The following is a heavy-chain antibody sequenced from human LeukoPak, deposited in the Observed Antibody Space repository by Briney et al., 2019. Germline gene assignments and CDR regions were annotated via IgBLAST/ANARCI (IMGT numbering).Heavy chain of an antibody. V-gene: IGHV1-8*01. J-gene: IGHJ4*02. CDR2: MNPNSGNT. CDR1: GYTFTSYD. D-gene: IGHD2-21*02. Sequence: ASVKVSCKASGYTFTSYDINWVRQATGQGLEWMGWMNPNSGNTGYAQKFQGRVTMTRDTSISTAYMELSRLRSDDSAVYYCTRVSKGYCGGDCYSDYWGQGTLVTVSS. CDR3: TRVSKGYCGGDCYSDY.